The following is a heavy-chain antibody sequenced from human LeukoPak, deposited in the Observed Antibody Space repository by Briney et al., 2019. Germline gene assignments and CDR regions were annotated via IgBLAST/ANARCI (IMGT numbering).Heavy chain of an antibody. Sequence: GGSLRLSCVASGFTFSGYWMSWVRQAPGKGLEWVADIKQDGSEEYYVDSVKGRFTISRDNAKNSLYLQMNSLRAEDTAVYYCARGPSRANAFDYWGQGTLVTVSS. V-gene: IGHV3-7*01. CDR3: ARGPSRANAFDY. J-gene: IGHJ4*02. D-gene: IGHD2-8*01. CDR1: GFTFSGYW. CDR2: IKQDGSEE.